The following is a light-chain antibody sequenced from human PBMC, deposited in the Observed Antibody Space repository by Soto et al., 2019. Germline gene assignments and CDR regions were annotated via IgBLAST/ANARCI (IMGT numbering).Light chain of an antibody. CDR1: SSDVGGYNY. CDR2: EVT. Sequence: QSALTQPPSASGSPGQSVTISCAGTSSDVGGYNYVSWYQQHPDKAPKLLIYEVTKRHSGVPDRFSGSKSGNTASLTVSGFQAEDEADYYCSSYAGSNHFVFGSGTKVTVL. CDR3: SSYAGSNHFV. J-gene: IGLJ1*01. V-gene: IGLV2-8*01.